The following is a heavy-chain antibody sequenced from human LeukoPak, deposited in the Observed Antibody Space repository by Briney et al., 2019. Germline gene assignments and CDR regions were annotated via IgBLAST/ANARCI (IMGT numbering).Heavy chain of an antibody. CDR2: IYSSGST. D-gene: IGHD6-6*01. J-gene: IGHJ4*02. CDR3: ARDNLGSSSDY. V-gene: IGHV4-4*07. CDR1: GGSISSYY. Sequence: SETLSLTCTVSGGSISSYYWSWIRQPAGKGLEWIGRIYSSGSTNYSPSLKSRVTMSVDTSKNQFSLKLYSMTAADTAMYYCARDNLGSSSDYWGQGTLVTVSS.